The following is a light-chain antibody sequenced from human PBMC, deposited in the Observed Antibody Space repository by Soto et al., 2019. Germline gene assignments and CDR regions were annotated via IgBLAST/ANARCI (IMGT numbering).Light chain of an antibody. CDR3: QQFGRSPGFT. CDR2: AAS. V-gene: IGKV3-20*01. Sequence: ESVLTQSPGTLSLSPGEIATLSCRASQSINNRYLAWYQQKPGQAPRLLIYAASSRATGIPDRFSGSESGTDFTLVIRRLEPEDFAVYYCQQFGRSPGFTFGPGKKVDIK. CDR1: QSINNRY. J-gene: IGKJ3*01.